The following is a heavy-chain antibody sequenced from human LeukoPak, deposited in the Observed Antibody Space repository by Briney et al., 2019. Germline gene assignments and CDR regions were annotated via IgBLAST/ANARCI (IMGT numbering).Heavy chain of an antibody. CDR1: GGSFSGYY. V-gene: IGHV4-34*01. Sequence: PSETLSLTCAVYGGSFSGYYWSWIRQPPGKGLEWIGEINHSGSTKYNPSLKSRVSISVDTSKNQISLKLSSVTAADTAVYYCARDYSIVPAASFDYWGQGTLATVSS. CDR3: ARDYSIVPAASFDY. CDR2: INHSGST. J-gene: IGHJ4*02. D-gene: IGHD2-2*01.